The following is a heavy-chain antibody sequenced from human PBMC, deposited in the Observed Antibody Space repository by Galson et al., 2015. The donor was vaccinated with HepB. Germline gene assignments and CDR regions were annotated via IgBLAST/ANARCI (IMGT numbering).Heavy chain of an antibody. V-gene: IGHV4-59*01. D-gene: IGHD3-22*01. Sequence: ETLSLTCTVSGGSMNSYYWSWIRQSPGKGLEWIGYIYYGGSTTYSPSLKGRVTMSVVTSQKQFSLMLTSVTAADSAVYYCARWSSGYRVEAFDIWGQGIMVTVSS. CDR1: GGSMNSYY. CDR3: ARWSSGYRVEAFDI. CDR2: IYYGGST. J-gene: IGHJ3*02.